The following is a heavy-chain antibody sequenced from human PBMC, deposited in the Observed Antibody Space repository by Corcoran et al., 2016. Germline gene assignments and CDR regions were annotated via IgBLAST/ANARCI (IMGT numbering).Heavy chain of an antibody. Sequence: QVQLQESGPGLVKPSETLSLTCTVSGGSISSYYWSWIRQPPGKGLEWIGYIYYSGSTNYNPSLKSRVTISVDTSKNQFSLKLSSVTAADTAVYYCARIHSEYYECWSGYLNWFDPWGQGTLVTVSS. V-gene: IGHV4-59*01. CDR2: IYYSGST. CDR3: ARIHSEYYECWSGYLNWFDP. J-gene: IGHJ5*02. D-gene: IGHD3-3*01. CDR1: GGSISSYY.